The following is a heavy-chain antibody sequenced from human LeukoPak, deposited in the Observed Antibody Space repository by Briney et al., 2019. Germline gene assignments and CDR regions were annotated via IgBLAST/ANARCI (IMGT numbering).Heavy chain of an antibody. J-gene: IGHJ4*02. CDR3: ARSPPDMEEYYFDY. D-gene: IGHD3-9*01. CDR1: GGSISSYY. V-gene: IGHV4-4*09. CDR2: IYTSGST. Sequence: SETLSLTCTVSGGSISSYYWSWIRQPPGKGLEWIGYIYTSGSTNYNPSLKNRVTISVDTSKNQFSLKLSSVTAADTAVYYCARSPPDMEEYYFDYWGQGTLVTVSS.